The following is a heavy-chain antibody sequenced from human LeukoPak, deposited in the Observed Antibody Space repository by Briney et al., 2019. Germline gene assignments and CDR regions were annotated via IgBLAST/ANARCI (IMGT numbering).Heavy chain of an antibody. CDR3: ARYSSSADYFDS. V-gene: IGHV4-59*08. CDR1: GDSISGYF. CDR2: IYYSGST. D-gene: IGHD6-6*01. Sequence: SETLSLTCTVSGDSISGYFWSWIRQPPGKGLEWIGFIYYSGSTNYNPSLKSRVTISVDTSTNQFSLKLSSVTAADTAVYFCARYSSSADYFDSWGQGTLVTVSS. J-gene: IGHJ4*02.